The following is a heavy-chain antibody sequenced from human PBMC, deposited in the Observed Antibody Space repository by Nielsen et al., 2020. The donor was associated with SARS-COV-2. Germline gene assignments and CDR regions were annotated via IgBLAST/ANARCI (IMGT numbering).Heavy chain of an antibody. Sequence: GESLKISCAASGFTFSSYAMHWVRQAPGKGLEWVAVISYDGSNKYYADSVKGRFTISRDNSKNTLYLQMNSLRAEDTAVYYCARDQVRGEILFDYWGQGTLVTVSS. CDR3: ARDQVRGEILFDY. V-gene: IGHV3-30*04. CDR2: ISYDGSNK. J-gene: IGHJ4*02. D-gene: IGHD3-3*01. CDR1: GFTFSSYA.